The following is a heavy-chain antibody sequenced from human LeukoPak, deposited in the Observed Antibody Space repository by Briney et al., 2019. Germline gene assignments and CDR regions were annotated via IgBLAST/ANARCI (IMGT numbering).Heavy chain of an antibody. CDR2: IYYSGPT. CDR3: ARGLLWFGKAFFDY. V-gene: IGHV4-39*01. J-gene: IGHJ4*02. D-gene: IGHD3-10*01. CDR1: GDSISSRNSY. Sequence: ASETLSLTCSVSGDSISSRNSYWGWIRQSPGKGLEWIGHIYYSGPTFYNPSLKSRVSISVNTSKNQFSLRLTSVTAADTAVYYCARGLLWFGKAFFDYWGPGTSVTVSS.